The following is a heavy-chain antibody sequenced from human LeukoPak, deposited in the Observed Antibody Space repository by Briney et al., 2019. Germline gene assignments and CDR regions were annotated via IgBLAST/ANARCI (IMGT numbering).Heavy chain of an antibody. CDR3: AILIRSAAPDKGDC. CDR2: IYSGGDT. V-gene: IGHV3-53*01. CDR1: VFTVSSNY. Sequence: GGSLRLSCAASVFTVSSNYMMGWVRQAPGKGLEWVSGIYSGGDTYYGDSVKGRFTISRDNSNNTLYLQMNSLRAEDTAVYYCAILIRSAAPDKGDCWGQGTLVTVSS. J-gene: IGHJ4*02. D-gene: IGHD6-13*01.